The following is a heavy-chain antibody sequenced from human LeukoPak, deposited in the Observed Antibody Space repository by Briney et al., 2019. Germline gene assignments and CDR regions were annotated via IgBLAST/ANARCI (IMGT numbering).Heavy chain of an antibody. CDR2: IYSGGST. CDR1: GFTVSSNY. V-gene: IGHV3-53*01. D-gene: IGHD3-10*01. Sequence: GGSLRLSCAASGFTVSSNYMSWVRQAPGKGLEWVSVIYSGGSTYYADSVKGRFTISRDNSKNTLYLQMNSLRAEDTAVYYCARDQRGWGIYYTGDFDYWGRGPRVTVSS. CDR3: ARDQRGWGIYYTGDFDY. J-gene: IGHJ4*02.